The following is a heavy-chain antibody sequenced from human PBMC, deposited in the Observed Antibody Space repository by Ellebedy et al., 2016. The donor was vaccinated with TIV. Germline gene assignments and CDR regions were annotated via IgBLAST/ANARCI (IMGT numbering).Heavy chain of an antibody. D-gene: IGHD6-13*01. J-gene: IGHJ4*02. Sequence: AASVQVSCKASGGTFSSYSMIWVRQAPGQGLEWMGGIIPIFGTPDYAQSFQGRVTITADTSTSTAYMKLSSLRSEDTAVYYCARGTYSSSWYGMDFWGQGTPVTVSS. CDR1: GGTFSSYS. V-gene: IGHV1-69*06. CDR3: ARGTYSSSWYGMDF. CDR2: IIPIFGTP.